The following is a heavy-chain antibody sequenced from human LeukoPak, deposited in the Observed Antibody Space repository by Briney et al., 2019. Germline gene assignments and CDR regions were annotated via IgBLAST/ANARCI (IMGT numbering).Heavy chain of an antibody. CDR2: ISDSGDTT. D-gene: IGHD7-27*01. J-gene: IGHJ5*02. V-gene: IGHV3-11*01. CDR3: ARDVRGRTPLKLGMKWFDP. CDR1: GFIFSDYY. Sequence: GGSLRLSCAASGFIFSDYYMSWIRQVPGKGLEWLAYISDSGDTTRSADSVTGRFTISRDNAKNSVFLQMNSLRADDSGVYYCARDVRGRTPLKLGMKWFDPWGQGTRVTVSS.